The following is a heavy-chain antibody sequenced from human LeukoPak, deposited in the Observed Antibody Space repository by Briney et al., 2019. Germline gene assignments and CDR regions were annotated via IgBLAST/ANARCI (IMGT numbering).Heavy chain of an antibody. CDR2: INPNSGGT. CDR1: GYTFTGYY. D-gene: IGHD3-3*01. CDR3: ARVADDFWSGYPAFQH. J-gene: IGHJ1*01. V-gene: IGHV1-2*02. Sequence: GASVKVSCKASGYTFTGYYMHWVRQAPGQGLEWMGWINPNSGGTNYAQKFQGRVTMTRDTSISTAYMELSRLRSDDTAVYYCARVADDFWSGYPAFQHWGQGTLVTVSS.